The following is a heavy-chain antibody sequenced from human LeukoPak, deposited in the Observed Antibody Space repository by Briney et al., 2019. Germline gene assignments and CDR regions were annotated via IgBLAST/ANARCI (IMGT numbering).Heavy chain of an antibody. Sequence: QAGRPLRLSCAASGFSFSDFAMHWVRQAPGKGLEWFARIWYDGNSTYSTDSVKGRFTITRDEANYNLYLQMNSHRVDVTAVYFCARGYGSGSYLDKWGQGRLVTVSS. CDR2: IWYDGNST. CDR1: GFSFSDFA. V-gene: IGHV3-33*01. D-gene: IGHD3-10*01. CDR3: ARGYGSGSYLDK. J-gene: IGHJ1*01.